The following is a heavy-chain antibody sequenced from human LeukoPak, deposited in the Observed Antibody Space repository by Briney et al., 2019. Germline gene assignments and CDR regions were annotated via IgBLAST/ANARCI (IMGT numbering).Heavy chain of an antibody. Sequence: GGSLRLSCAASGFTFSTYWMSWVRQLPGKGPEWVANIRQDESERYFTDSVKGRFTISRDNAKKSVYLHMSSLRAEDTALYYCARLSAYYYGSYFYYYMDVWGKGTTVTVSS. CDR3: ARLSAYYYGSYFYYYMDV. CDR1: GFTFSTYW. CDR2: IRQDESER. V-gene: IGHV3-7*01. D-gene: IGHD3-10*01. J-gene: IGHJ6*03.